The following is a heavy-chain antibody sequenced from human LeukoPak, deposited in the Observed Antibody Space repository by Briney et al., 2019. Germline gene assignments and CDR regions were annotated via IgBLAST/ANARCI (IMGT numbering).Heavy chain of an antibody. V-gene: IGHV4-61*02. Sequence: SETLSLTCIVSNGSISSGFNYWTWIRQPAGGGLEWIGRMHTTGSTYYSPSLKSRVTMSIDKSKNQFSLRLSSVTAADTALYFCARERAGWIHALDIWGQGTIVTVSS. CDR2: MHTTGST. CDR3: ARERAGWIHALDI. J-gene: IGHJ3*02. CDR1: NGSISSGFNY. D-gene: IGHD5-18*01.